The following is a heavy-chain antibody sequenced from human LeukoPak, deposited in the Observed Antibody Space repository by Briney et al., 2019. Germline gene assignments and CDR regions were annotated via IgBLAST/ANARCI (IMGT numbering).Heavy chain of an antibody. J-gene: IGHJ4*02. D-gene: IGHD2-21*02. CDR3: VRTPPKGDIDY. Sequence: ASVKVSCKTSGYTFINYDINWIRQAPGQGLEWLGWMSANSGNTGYAQKFQGRVTMTRTTSISTAFMELSRLTFEDTAVYYCVRTPPKGDIDYWGQGTPVTASS. CDR1: GYTFINYD. CDR2: MSANSGNT. V-gene: IGHV1-8*01.